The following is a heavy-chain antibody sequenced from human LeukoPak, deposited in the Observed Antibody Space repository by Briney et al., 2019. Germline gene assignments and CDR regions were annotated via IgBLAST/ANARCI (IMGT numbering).Heavy chain of an antibody. D-gene: IGHD6-19*01. CDR1: GYSFTSNC. J-gene: IGHJ4*02. Sequence: GESLKISCKASGYSFTSNCIGWLGHMPGKGLEGMGIIYPGDSGTRYSPSFQGQVTISADKSISTAYLQWSTLQAPDTAMYYCARGDNSGWYFFDDWGQGTLVTVSS. V-gene: IGHV5-51*01. CDR3: ARGDNSGWYFFDD. CDR2: IYPGDSGT.